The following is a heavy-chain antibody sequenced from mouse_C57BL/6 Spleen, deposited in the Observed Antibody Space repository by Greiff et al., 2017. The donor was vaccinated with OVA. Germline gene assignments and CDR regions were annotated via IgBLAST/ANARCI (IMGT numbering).Heavy chain of an antibody. V-gene: IGHV3-6*01. D-gene: IGHD2-3*01. J-gene: IGHJ4*01. CDR1: GYSITSGYY. CDR2: ISYDGSN. CDR3: ARGGWLPYYAMDY. Sequence: VQLKESGPGLVKPSQSLSLTCSVTGYSITSGYYWNWIRQFPGNKLEWMGYISYDGSNNYNPSLKNRISITRDTSKNQFFLKLNSVTTEDTATYYCARGGWLPYYAMDYWGQGTSVTVSS.